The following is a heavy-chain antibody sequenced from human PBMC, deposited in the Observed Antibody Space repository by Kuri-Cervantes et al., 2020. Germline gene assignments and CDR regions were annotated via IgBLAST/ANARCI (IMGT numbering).Heavy chain of an antibody. Sequence: SCTVSGGSISSGDYCWSWIRQPPGKGLEWIGYIYYSGSTYYNPSLRSRVTISVDTSKNQFSLKLSSVTAADTAVYYCARPNYGDYVAFDIWGQGTMVTVSS. CDR2: IYYSGST. D-gene: IGHD4-17*01. CDR1: GGSISSGDYC. V-gene: IGHV4-30-4*01. J-gene: IGHJ3*02. CDR3: ARPNYGDYVAFDI.